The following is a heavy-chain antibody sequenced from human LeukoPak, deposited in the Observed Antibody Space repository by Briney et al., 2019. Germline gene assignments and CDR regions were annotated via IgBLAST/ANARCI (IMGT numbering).Heavy chain of an antibody. V-gene: IGHV4-39*01. CDR1: GDSISSSDYY. J-gene: IGHJ4*02. D-gene: IGHD4-17*01. Sequence: TSETLSLTCTVSGDSISSSDYYWGWIRQPPGKGLGWIGTISYSGSTYYNPSLQSRVTISVDTSKNQFSLELSSVTAADTAVYYCARRRDYGDYGGFDYWGEGTLVTVSS. CDR3: ARRRDYGDYGGFDY. CDR2: ISYSGST.